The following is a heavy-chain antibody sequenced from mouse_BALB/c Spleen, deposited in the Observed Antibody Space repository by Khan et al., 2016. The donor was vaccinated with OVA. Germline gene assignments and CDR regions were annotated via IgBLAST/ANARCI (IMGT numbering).Heavy chain of an antibody. J-gene: IGHJ3*01. Sequence: EVQLQQSGTVLARPGTSVTMSCKASGYSFTNYLIHWVKQRPGQGLEWIGDIFPGHSDTTYNQKFKDMAKLTAGTSASTAYLELSSLTNEDSAVYYCTRGGYSSFAYWGQGTLVTVSA. V-gene: IGHV1-5*01. CDR1: GYSFTNYL. CDR3: TRGGYSSFAY. D-gene: IGHD1-3*01. CDR2: IFPGHSDT.